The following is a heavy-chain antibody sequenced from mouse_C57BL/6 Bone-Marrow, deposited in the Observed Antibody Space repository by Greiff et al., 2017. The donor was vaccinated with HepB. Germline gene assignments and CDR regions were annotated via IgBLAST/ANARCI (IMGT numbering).Heavy chain of an antibody. CDR1: GYTFTDYY. V-gene: IGHV1-26*01. J-gene: IGHJ3*01. D-gene: IGHD2-4*01. CDR2: INPNNGGP. Sequence: VQLQQSGPELVKPGASVKISCKASGYTFTDYYMNWVKQSHGKSLEWIGDINPNNGGPSYNQKFKGKATLTVDKSSSTAYMELRSLTSEDSAVYYCALYDYDDGVFAYWGQGTLVTVSA. CDR3: ALYDYDDGVFAY.